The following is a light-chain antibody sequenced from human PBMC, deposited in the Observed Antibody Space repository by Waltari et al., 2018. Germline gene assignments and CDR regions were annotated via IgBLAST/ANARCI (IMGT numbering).Light chain of an antibody. CDR3: CSYAGSSTLV. CDR2: EGS. Sequence: QSALTQPASVSGSPGQSITISCTGTSSDVGSYNLVPWYQQHPDKAPNLMIYEGSKRPSGVSNRFSGSKSGNTASLTISGLQAEDEADYYCCSYAGSSTLVFGGGTKLTVL. CDR1: SSDVGSYNL. V-gene: IGLV2-23*01. J-gene: IGLJ2*01.